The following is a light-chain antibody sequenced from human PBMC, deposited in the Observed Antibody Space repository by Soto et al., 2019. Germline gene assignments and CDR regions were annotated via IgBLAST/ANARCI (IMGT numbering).Light chain of an antibody. J-gene: IGKJ2*01. V-gene: IGKV1-39*01. Sequence: DIQMTQSPSSLSASVGDRVTITCRASQSINRYLNWYQHKPGKAPKFLIYAASSLQSGVPSRFSGSGSGTDFTLTISSLQREDFATYYCQQSYSTHTFGQGTKLEIK. CDR3: QQSYSTHT. CDR1: QSINRY. CDR2: AAS.